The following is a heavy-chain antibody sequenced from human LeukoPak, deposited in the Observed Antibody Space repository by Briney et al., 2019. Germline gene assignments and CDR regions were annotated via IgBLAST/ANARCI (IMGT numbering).Heavy chain of an antibody. D-gene: IGHD3-3*01. CDR3: ARVDFWSTYYTDNWFDP. Sequence: SETLSLTCIVSGGSISNYYWTWIWQPAGKGLEWIGHIYSSGISNYNPSLKSRVSMSMDVSKNQFSLKLNSVTAADTAVYYCARVDFWSTYYTDNWFDPWGQGTLVTVSS. CDR2: IYSSGIS. V-gene: IGHV4-4*07. J-gene: IGHJ5*02. CDR1: GGSISNYY.